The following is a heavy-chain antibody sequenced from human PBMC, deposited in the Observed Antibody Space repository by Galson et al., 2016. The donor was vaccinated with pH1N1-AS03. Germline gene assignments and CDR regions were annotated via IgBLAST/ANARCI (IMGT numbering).Heavy chain of an antibody. CDR1: GFTISNFG. D-gene: IGHD3/OR15-3a*01. CDR2: ISFDGTNK. J-gene: IGHJ4*02. Sequence: SLRLSCAASGFTISNFGMLWVRQAPGQGLEWVAIISFDGTNKYYADSVKGRLSISRDNSNNTLFLQMSALRAEDTAVYYCANDFNYDFWSGYFFYWGQGALVTVSS. V-gene: IGHV3-30*18. CDR3: ANDFNYDFWSGYFFY.